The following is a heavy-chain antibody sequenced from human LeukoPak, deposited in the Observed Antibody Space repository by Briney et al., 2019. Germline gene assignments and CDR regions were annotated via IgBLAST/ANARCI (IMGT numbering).Heavy chain of an antibody. CDR3: ARDYCSSTRPKSGSCRIDY. D-gene: IGHD2-2*01. J-gene: IGHJ4*02. CDR1: GGTFSSYA. Sequence: SVKVSCKASGGTFSSYAISWVRQAPGQGLEWMGGIIPIFGTANYAQKFQGRVTITTDESTSTAYMELSSLRSEDTAVYYCARDYCSSTRPKSGSCRIDYWGQGTLVTVSS. V-gene: IGHV1-69*05. CDR2: IIPIFGTA.